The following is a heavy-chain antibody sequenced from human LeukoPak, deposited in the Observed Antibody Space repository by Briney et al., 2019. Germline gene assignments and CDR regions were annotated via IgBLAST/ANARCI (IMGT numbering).Heavy chain of an antibody. J-gene: IGHJ4*02. CDR2: ISYDGSNK. CDR3: ARFPPSISGSGWSGGDW. Sequence: PGGSLRLSCAASGFTFSSYAMHWVRQAPGKGLEWVAVISYDGSNKYYADSVKGRFTISRDNSKNTLYLQMNSLRAEDTAVYYCARFPPSISGSGWSGGDWWGQGTLVTVSS. D-gene: IGHD6-19*01. V-gene: IGHV3-30-3*01. CDR1: GFTFSSYA.